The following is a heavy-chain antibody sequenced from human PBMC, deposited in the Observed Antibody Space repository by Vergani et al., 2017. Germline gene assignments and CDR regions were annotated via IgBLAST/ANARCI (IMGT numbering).Heavy chain of an antibody. J-gene: IGHJ6*02. V-gene: IGHV4-59*01. CDR1: GGSISSYY. Sequence: QVQLQESGPGLVKPSQTLSLTCTVSGGSISSYYWSWIRQPPGKGLEWIGYIYYSGSTNYNPSLKSRVTISVDTSKNQFSLKLSSGTAADTAVYYCARAVNTAMVAFVGMDVWGQGTTVTVSS. CDR3: ARAVNTAMVAFVGMDV. CDR2: IYYSGST. D-gene: IGHD5-18*01.